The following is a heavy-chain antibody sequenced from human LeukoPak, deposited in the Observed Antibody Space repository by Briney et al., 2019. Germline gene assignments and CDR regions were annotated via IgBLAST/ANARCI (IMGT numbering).Heavy chain of an antibody. D-gene: IGHD4-17*01. CDR3: ARYGNNVDNAFDI. CDR1: AFTFRSYW. V-gene: IGHV3-7*01. J-gene: IGHJ3*02. CDR2: IKEDGSEN. Sequence: GGSLRLSCAASAFTFRSYWMSWDRQAPGKGLEWVANIKEDGSENYYVDSVKGRFTISRDNAENSLYLQMNSLRVEDTALYYCARYGNNVDNAFDIWGQGTMVTVSS.